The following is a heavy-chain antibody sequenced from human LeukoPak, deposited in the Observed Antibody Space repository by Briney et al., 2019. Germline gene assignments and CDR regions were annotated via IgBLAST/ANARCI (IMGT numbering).Heavy chain of an antibody. Sequence: PSETLSLTCTVSGYSISNGYYWGWIRQPPGKGLEWIGNIYHSGSTYYNPSLKSRVTISVDTSKNQFSLKLSSVTAADTAVYYCARNSCPSGSCYDNRGYFDYWGQGTLVTVSS. J-gene: IGHJ4*02. CDR2: IYHSGST. CDR1: GYSISNGYY. CDR3: ARNSCPSGSCYDNRGYFDY. V-gene: IGHV4-38-2*02. D-gene: IGHD2-15*01.